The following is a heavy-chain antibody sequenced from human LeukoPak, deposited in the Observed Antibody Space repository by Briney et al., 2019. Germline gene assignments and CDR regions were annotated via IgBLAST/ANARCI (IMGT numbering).Heavy chain of an antibody. V-gene: IGHV1-69*13. J-gene: IGHJ4*02. D-gene: IGHD1-7*01. CDR2: IIPIFGTA. CDR3: ARDRWDITGTTIDDY. Sequence: GASVKVSCKASGYTFTGYYMHWVRQAPGQGLEWMGGIIPIFGTANYAQKFQGRVTITADESTSTAYMELSSLRSEDTAVYYCARDRWDITGTTIDDYWGQGTLVTVSS. CDR1: GYTFTGYY.